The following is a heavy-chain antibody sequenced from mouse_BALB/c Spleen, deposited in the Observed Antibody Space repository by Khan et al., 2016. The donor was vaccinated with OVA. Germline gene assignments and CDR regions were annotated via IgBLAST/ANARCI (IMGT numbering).Heavy chain of an antibody. V-gene: IGHV3-2*02. CDR2: ISYSGNT. CDR3: ARIYGGDFDY. D-gene: IGHD1-1*01. Sequence: EVKLLESGPGLVKPSQSLSLTCTVTGYSITSDYAWNWIRKFPGNKLEWMGYISYSGNTKYNPSLKSRISITRDTSENKFFLQFNSVTIEDTATYYCARIYGGDFDYWGQGTTLTVSS. CDR1: GYSITSDYA. J-gene: IGHJ2*01.